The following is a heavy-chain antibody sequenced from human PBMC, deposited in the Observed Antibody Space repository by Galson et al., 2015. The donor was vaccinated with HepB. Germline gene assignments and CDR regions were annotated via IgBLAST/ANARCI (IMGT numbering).Heavy chain of an antibody. J-gene: IGHJ6*03. V-gene: IGHV1-8*01. CDR2: MNPNSGNT. D-gene: IGHD4-11*01. Sequence: VKVSCKASGYTFTSYDINWVRQATGQGLEWMGWMNPNSGNTGYAQKFQGRVTMTRNTSISTAYMELSSLRSEDTAVYYCARVGTTVATFYYYYYMDVWGKGTTVTVSS. CDR3: ARVGTTVATFYYYYYMDV. CDR1: GYTFTSYD.